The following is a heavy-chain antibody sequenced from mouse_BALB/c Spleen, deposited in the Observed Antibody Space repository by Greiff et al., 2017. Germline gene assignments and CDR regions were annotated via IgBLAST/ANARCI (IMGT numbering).Heavy chain of an antibody. CDR3: ARRGATMTAFDY. J-gene: IGHJ2*01. CDR2: ISYSGST. V-gene: IGHV3-2*02. Sequence: EVMLVESGPGLVKPSQSLSLTCTVTGYSITSDYSWNLIRQFPGNKLEWMGYISYSGSTSYNPSLKSRISITRDTSKNQFFLQLNSVTTEDTATYYCARRGATMTAFDYWGQGTTLTVSS. CDR1: GYSITSDYS. D-gene: IGHD2-4*01.